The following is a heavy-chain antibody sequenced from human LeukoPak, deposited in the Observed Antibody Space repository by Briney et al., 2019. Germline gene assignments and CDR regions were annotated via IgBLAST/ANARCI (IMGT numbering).Heavy chain of an antibody. J-gene: IGHJ3*02. V-gene: IGHV3-53*01. CDR1: GFTVSSNY. D-gene: IGHD2-2*01. Sequence: PGGSLRLSCAASGFTVSSNYMSWLRQAPGKGLEWVSVIYSGGSTYYADSVKGRFTISSDNSKNTLYLQMNSLRAEDTAVYYCARGERSSTHAFDIWGQGTMVTVSS. CDR3: ARGERSSTHAFDI. CDR2: IYSGGST.